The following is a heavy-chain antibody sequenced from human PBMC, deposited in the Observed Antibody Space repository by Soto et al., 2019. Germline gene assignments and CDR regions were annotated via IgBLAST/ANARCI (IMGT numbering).Heavy chain of an antibody. D-gene: IGHD6-19*01. CDR1: GGSISSGGYY. V-gene: IGHV4-31*03. Sequence: QVQLQESGPGLVKPSQTLSLTCTVSGGSISSGGYYWSWIRQHPGKGLEWIGYIYYSGSTYYNPSLKGRVTISVDTSKNQFSLKLSSVTAADTAVYYCARGPFIAVAGAYYFDYWGQGTLVTVSS. CDR3: ARGPFIAVAGAYYFDY. CDR2: IYYSGST. J-gene: IGHJ4*02.